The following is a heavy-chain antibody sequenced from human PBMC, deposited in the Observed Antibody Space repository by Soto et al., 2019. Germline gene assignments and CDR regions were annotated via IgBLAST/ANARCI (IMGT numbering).Heavy chain of an antibody. V-gene: IGHV4-61*01. CDR2: IYYSGST. J-gene: IGHJ4*02. Sequence: PSETLSLTCTVSGGSVSSGSYYWSWIRQPPGKGLEWIGYIYYSGSTNYNPSLKSRVTISVDTSKNQFSLKLSSVTAADTAVYFCATFGGYSYGLEGTIFDYWGQGTLVTVSS. D-gene: IGHD5-18*01. CDR3: ATFGGYSYGLEGTIFDY. CDR1: GGSVSSGSYY.